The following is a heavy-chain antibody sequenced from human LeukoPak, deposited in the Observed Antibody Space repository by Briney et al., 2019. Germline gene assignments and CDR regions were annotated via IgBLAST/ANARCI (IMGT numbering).Heavy chain of an antibody. V-gene: IGHV1-18*01. Sequence: ASVKVSCKASGYTFTNFGISWVRQAPGQGLEWMGWISGYNGNTNCAQKLQGRVTMTTDTSTSTAYMDLRSLRSDDTAVYYCAVNLSGYRNDAFDIWGQGTMVTVSS. CDR3: AVNLSGYRNDAFDI. CDR2: ISGYNGNT. J-gene: IGHJ3*02. CDR1: GYTFTNFG. D-gene: IGHD3-16*02.